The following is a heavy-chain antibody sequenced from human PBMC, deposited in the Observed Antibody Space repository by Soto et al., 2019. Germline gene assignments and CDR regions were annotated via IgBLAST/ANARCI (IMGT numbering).Heavy chain of an antibody. CDR3: ARYSRSWYRPPPAYDY. V-gene: IGHV3-30-3*01. CDR1: GFTFSSYA. CDR2: ISYDGSNK. D-gene: IGHD6-13*01. J-gene: IGHJ4*02. Sequence: QVQLVESGGGVVQPGRSLRLSCAASGFTFSSYAMHWVRQAPGKGLEWVAVISYDGSNKYYADSVKGRFTISRDNSKNTLYLQMNSLRAEDTAVYYCARYSRSWYRPPPAYDYWGQGTLVTVSS.